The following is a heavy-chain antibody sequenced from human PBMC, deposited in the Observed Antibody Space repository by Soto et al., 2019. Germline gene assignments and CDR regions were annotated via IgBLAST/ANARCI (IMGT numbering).Heavy chain of an antibody. V-gene: IGHV4-59*01. CDR2: IYYSGST. Sequence: PSETLSLTCTVSGGSIRSYYWSWIRQPPGKGLEWIGYIYYSGSTNYNPSLKSRVTISVDTSKNQFSLKLSSVTAADTAVYYCARDLVEEAAAGTGNWFDPWGQGTLVTVSS. CDR3: ARDLVEEAAAGTGNWFDP. CDR1: GGSIRSYY. D-gene: IGHD6-13*01. J-gene: IGHJ5*02.